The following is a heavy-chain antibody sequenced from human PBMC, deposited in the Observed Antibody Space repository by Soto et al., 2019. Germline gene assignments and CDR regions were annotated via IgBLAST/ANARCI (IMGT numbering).Heavy chain of an antibody. CDR1: GYTFTGYY. CDR3: ARGVVPAAMSYYYYYMGV. J-gene: IGHJ6*03. D-gene: IGHD2-2*01. CDR2: INPNSGGT. V-gene: IGHV1-2*04. Sequence: ASVKVSCKASGYTFTGYYMHWVRQAPGQGLEWMGWINPNSGGTNYAQKFQGWVTMTRDTSISTAYMELSRLRSDDTAVYYCARGVVPAAMSYYYYYMGVWGKGTTVTVSS.